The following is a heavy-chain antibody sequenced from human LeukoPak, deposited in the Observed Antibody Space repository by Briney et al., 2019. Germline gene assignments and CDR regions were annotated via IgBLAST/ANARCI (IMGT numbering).Heavy chain of an antibody. D-gene: IGHD6-19*01. CDR1: GFTFSSYS. V-gene: IGHV3-21*01. CDR3: ARDGRIAVAEGNDY. J-gene: IGHJ4*02. Sequence: GGSLRLSCAASGFTFSSYSMNWVRQAPGKGLEWVSSISSSSSYIYYADSVKGRFTISRDNAKNSLYLQMNSLRAEDTAVYYCARDGRIAVAEGNDYWGQRTLVTVSS. CDR2: ISSSSSYI.